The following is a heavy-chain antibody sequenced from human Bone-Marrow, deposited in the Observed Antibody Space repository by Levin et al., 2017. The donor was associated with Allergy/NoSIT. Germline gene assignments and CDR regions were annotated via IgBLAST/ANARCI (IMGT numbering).Heavy chain of an antibody. Sequence: PGGSLRLSCAASGFTFSSYWMSWVRQAPGKGLEWVANIKDDGSDKYYVDSVKGRFTISRDNAKNSLYLQMNSLRAEDTAVYYCAREPRGFSYGHWGQGILVTVSS. CDR2: IKDDGSDK. V-gene: IGHV3-7*01. J-gene: IGHJ4*02. CDR3: AREPRGFSYGH. D-gene: IGHD5-18*01. CDR1: GFTFSSYW.